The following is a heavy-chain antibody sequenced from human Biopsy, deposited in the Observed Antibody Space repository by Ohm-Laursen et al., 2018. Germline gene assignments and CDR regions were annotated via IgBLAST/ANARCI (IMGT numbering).Heavy chain of an antibody. CDR1: GDSVTKYY. Sequence: GTLSLTCTVSGDSVTKYYWSWIRQPPGKGLEWIGHIYYSVMTNYNPSLQSRVSISVDTSRNQVSLTLSSVTAADTAVYYCARDSGILNYGNFKYYHYYGMDVCGQGTKVTVSS. CDR2: IYYSVMT. D-gene: IGHD4-11*01. J-gene: IGHJ6*02. V-gene: IGHV4-59*02. CDR3: ARDSGILNYGNFKYYHYYGMDV.